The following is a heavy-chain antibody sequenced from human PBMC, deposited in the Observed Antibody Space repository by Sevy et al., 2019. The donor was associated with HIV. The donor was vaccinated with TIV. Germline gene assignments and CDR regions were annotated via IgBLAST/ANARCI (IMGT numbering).Heavy chain of an antibody. CDR3: ARVWNSDYYDSSGPNWFDS. Sequence: ASAKVSCKASGYTFTGYSMHWVRQAPGQGLEWMGWMNPNSGGTNYAQKFEGRVTMTRDTSISTAYMELSRLRFDDTAVYYCARVWNSDYYDSSGPNWFDSWGQGTLVTVSS. J-gene: IGHJ5*01. CDR1: GYTFTGYS. CDR2: MNPNSGGT. V-gene: IGHV1-2*02. D-gene: IGHD3-22*01.